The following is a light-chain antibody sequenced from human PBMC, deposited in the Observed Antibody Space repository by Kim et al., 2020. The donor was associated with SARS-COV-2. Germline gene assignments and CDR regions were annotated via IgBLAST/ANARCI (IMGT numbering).Light chain of an antibody. CDR2: DAF. CDR3: QRYDNWPWA. Sequence: VSPGERVTLSCRASQSISSSLAWYQHKPGQPPRLLIYDAFNRATGVPARFSVSGSGTEFSLTISSLQSEDFAVYYCQRYDNWPWAFGQGTKVDIK. J-gene: IGKJ1*01. CDR1: QSISSS. V-gene: IGKV3-15*01.